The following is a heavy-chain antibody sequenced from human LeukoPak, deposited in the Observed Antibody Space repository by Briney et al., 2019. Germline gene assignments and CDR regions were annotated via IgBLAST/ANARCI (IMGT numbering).Heavy chain of an antibody. Sequence: SVKVSCKASGGTFSSYAISWVRQAPAQGLEWMGGIIPIYGTANYAQKFQDRLTITTDESTSTAYMELSSLRSVDTAVYYCAKCYYGSGSYYQLTYYYYMDVWGKGTTVTVSS. V-gene: IGHV1-69*05. CDR3: AKCYYGSGSYYQLTYYYYMDV. CDR1: GGTFSSYA. CDR2: IIPIYGTA. J-gene: IGHJ6*03. D-gene: IGHD3-10*01.